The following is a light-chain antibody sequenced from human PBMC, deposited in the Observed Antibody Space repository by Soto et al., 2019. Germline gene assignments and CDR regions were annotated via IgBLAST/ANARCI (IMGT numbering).Light chain of an antibody. Sequence: DIQMTQSPSTLSASVGDRVTITCRASQTISTWLAWYQQKPGKAPKLLIYDASTLQSGVASSFSGSGSGTEFTITISRLPADFFATYYCQQYNSYSAFGQGANVDI. V-gene: IGKV1-5*01. CDR1: QTISTW. CDR3: QQYNSYSA. J-gene: IGKJ1*01. CDR2: DAS.